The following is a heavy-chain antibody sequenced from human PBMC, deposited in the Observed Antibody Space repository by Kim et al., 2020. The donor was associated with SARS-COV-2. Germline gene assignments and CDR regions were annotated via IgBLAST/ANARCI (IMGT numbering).Heavy chain of an antibody. D-gene: IGHD2-15*01. CDR2: ISTSSYR. CDR1: GFAFSSFN. J-gene: IGHJ4*02. Sequence: GGSLRLSCAASGFAFSSFNMNWVRQAPGKGLEWVSSISTSSYRFYADSVNGRFTISRDNAQNLLYLQMNSLRAEDTAIYYCASEDCSDSTCYYWGQGALVTVSS. CDR3: ASEDCSDSTCYY. V-gene: IGHV3-21*01.